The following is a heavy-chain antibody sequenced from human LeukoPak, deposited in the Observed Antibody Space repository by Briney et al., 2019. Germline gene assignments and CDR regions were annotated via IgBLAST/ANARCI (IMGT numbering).Heavy chain of an antibody. D-gene: IGHD1-14*01. Sequence: GGSLRLSCAASGFTFSSYSMNWVRQAPGKGLEWVSSISSSSSYIYYADSVKGRFTISRDNAKNSLYLQMNILKSEDRAVYYCARFKGNQYYFDYWGQGTLVTVSS. CDR2: ISSSSSYI. CDR1: GFTFSSYS. CDR3: ARFKGNQYYFDY. V-gene: IGHV3-21*01. J-gene: IGHJ4*02.